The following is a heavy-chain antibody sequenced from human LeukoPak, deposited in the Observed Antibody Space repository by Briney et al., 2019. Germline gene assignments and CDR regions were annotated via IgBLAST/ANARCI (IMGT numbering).Heavy chain of an antibody. V-gene: IGHV3-33*01. Sequence: QPGRSLRLSCAASGFTFSSYGMHWVRQAPGKGLEWVAVIWYDGSNKYYADSVKGRFTISRDNSKNTLYLQMNSLRADDTAVYYCAREMEYSSSWSIFDYWGQGTLVTVSS. CDR1: GFTFSSYG. CDR3: AREMEYSSSWSIFDY. J-gene: IGHJ4*02. D-gene: IGHD6-13*01. CDR2: IWYDGSNK.